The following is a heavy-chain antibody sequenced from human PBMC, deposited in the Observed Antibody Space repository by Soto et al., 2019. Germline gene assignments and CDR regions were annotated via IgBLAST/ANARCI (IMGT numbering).Heavy chain of an antibody. D-gene: IGHD1-7*01. Sequence: GGSLRLSCAASGITFSGSAMHWVRQASGKGLEWVGRIRSKANSYATAYAASVKGRFTISRDDSKNTAYLQMNSLKTEDTAVYYCTSLFDWNYADYWGQGTLVTVSS. CDR3: TSLFDWNYADY. J-gene: IGHJ4*02. CDR1: GITFSGSA. V-gene: IGHV3-73*01. CDR2: IRSKANSYAT.